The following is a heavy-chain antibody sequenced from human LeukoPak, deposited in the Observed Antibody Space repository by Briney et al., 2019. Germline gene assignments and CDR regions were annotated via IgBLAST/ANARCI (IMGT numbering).Heavy chain of an antibody. CDR2: ISSSGSTI. CDR3: AELSITMIGGV. CDR1: GFTFSSYE. J-gene: IGHJ6*04. Sequence: GGSLRLSCAASGFTFSSYEMNWVRQAPGKGLEWVSYISSSGSTIYYADTVKGRFTISRDNAKNSLYLQMNSLRAEDTAVYYCAELSITMIGGVWGKGTTVTVSS. V-gene: IGHV3-48*03. D-gene: IGHD3-10*02.